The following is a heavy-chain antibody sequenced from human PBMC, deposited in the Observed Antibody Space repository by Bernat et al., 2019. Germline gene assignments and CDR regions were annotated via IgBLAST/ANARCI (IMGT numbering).Heavy chain of an antibody. CDR3: ARGDIVVEPAANIHPTNNWFDP. CDR1: GYTFTGYY. D-gene: IGHD2-2*01. Sequence: QVQLVQSGAEVKKPGASVKVSCKASGYTFTGYYMHWVRQAPGQGPEWMGWINPNSGGTNYAQKFQGWVTMTRDTSISTAYMELSRLRSDDTAVYYCARGDIVVEPAANIHPTNNWFDPWGQGTLVTVSS. J-gene: IGHJ5*02. CDR2: INPNSGGT. V-gene: IGHV1-2*04.